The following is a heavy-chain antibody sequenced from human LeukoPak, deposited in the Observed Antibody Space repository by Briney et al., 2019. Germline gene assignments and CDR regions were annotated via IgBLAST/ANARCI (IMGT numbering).Heavy chain of an antibody. J-gene: IGHJ5*02. CDR1: GFSLSTSGVA. Sequence: SGPTLVKPTQTLTLTCTFSGFSLSTSGVAVGWLRQPPGKALEWLALIYWDDDKRYSPSLKSRLTITKDTSKNQVVLTMTNMDPVDTATYCCAHRRVEPAYYYGSGRNNWFDPWGQGTLVTVSS. CDR2: IYWDDDK. D-gene: IGHD3-10*01. V-gene: IGHV2-5*02. CDR3: AHRRVEPAYYYGSGRNNWFDP.